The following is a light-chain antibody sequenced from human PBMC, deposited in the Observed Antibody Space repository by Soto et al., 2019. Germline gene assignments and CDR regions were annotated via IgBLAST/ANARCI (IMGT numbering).Light chain of an antibody. V-gene: IGKV3-15*01. J-gene: IGKJ4*01. CDR1: QSVSSN. CDR2: GAS. Sequence: EIVITQSPATLSVSPGERATLSCRASQSVSSNLAWYQQKPGQAPRLLIYGASTRATGIPARFSGSGSGTEFTLTITSLQPEDVATYYCQKYNSVPLTFGGGTKVDIK. CDR3: QKYNSVPLT.